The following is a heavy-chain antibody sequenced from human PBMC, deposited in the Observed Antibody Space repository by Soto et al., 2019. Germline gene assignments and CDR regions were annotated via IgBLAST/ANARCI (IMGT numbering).Heavy chain of an antibody. CDR2: INPNSGGT. D-gene: IGHD3-22*01. CDR1: GYTFTGYY. J-gene: IGHJ3*02. V-gene: IGHV1-2*02. Sequence: ASVKVSCKASGYTFTGYYMHWVRQAPGQGLEWMGWINPNSGGTNYAQKFQGRVTMTRDTSISTAYMELSRLRSDDTAVYYCARSSYYDSSGYYLADAFDICGEGTMVSVSS. CDR3: ARSSYYDSSGYYLADAFDI.